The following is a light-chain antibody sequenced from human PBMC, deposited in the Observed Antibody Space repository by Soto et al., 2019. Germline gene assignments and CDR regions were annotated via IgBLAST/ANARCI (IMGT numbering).Light chain of an antibody. CDR3: AVWDDSLDGWV. J-gene: IGLJ3*02. Sequence: QSALTQPRSVSGSPGQSVTISCTGTSSDVGRYNYVSWYQHHPGTAPKVMIYDVSERPSGVPDRFSGSKSGTSASLAISGLQSEDEADYYCAVWDDSLDGWVFGGGTKLTVL. CDR2: DVS. V-gene: IGLV2-11*01. CDR1: SSDVGRYNY.